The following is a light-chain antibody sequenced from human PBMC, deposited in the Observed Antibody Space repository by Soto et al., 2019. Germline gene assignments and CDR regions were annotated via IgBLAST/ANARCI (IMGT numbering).Light chain of an antibody. Sequence: QSVLTQPASVSGSPGQPITISCGGTSSDVGAYIYVSWYQQFPGKAPKLILYEVNNRPSGVSNRFSGSKSDTTASLTISWLQPEDEADYYCSAYSDIDTKVFGTGTKVSVL. CDR2: EVN. CDR3: SAYSDIDTKV. CDR1: SSDVGAYIY. J-gene: IGLJ1*01. V-gene: IGLV2-14*03.